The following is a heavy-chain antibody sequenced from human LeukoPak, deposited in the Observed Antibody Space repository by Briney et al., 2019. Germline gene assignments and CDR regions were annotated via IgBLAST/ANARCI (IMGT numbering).Heavy chain of an antibody. CDR3: ARDIAVAGNYFDY. V-gene: IGHV3-7*01. Sequence: GGSLRLSCAASGFTFSSYWMTWVRQAPGKGLEWVANIKEDASEKYYVDSVKGRFTISRDNAENTLYLQMNSLRAEDTALYYCARDIAVAGNYFDYWGRGTLVTVSS. J-gene: IGHJ4*01. CDR1: GFTFSSYW. CDR2: IKEDASEK. D-gene: IGHD6-19*01.